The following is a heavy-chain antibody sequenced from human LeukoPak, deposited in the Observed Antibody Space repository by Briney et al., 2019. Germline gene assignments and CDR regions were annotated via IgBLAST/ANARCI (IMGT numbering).Heavy chain of an antibody. CDR2: INHSGST. CDR1: GGSFSGYY. J-gene: IGHJ6*02. D-gene: IGHD5-18*01. CDR3: ARAGYSYGYYYYGMDV. V-gene: IGHV4-34*01. Sequence: PSETLSLTCAVYGGSFSGYYWSWIRQPPGKGLEWIGEINHSGSTNYNPSLKSRVTISVDTPKNQFSLKLSSVTAADTAVYYCARAGYSYGYYYYGMDVWGQGTTVTVSS.